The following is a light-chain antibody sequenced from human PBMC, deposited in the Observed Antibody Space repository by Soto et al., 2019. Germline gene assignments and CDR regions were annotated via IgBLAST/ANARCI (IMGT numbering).Light chain of an antibody. CDR1: QSVSSSY. J-gene: IGKJ1*01. V-gene: IGKV3-20*01. Sequence: EIVLTQSPGTLSLSPGERATLSCRASQSVSSSYLAWYQQKPGQAPRLLIYGASSRATGIPDRFSGSGSEKDLTLTISRLEPEDFAVYYCQQYGSSPPWTFGQGTKVEIK. CDR2: GAS. CDR3: QQYGSSPPWT.